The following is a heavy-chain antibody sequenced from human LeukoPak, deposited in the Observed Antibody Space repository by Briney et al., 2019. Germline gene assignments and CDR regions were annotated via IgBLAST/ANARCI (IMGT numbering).Heavy chain of an antibody. CDR3: ARIYSSGWYDY. D-gene: IGHD6-19*01. J-gene: IGHJ4*02. Sequence: SGPPLANPPQTLTLTCTFSGFLLSTSGTRVSWLRQPSGKALEWLARIDWDYDKFYSTSLKTRLTISKDTSKNQVVLTMTNMDPVDTATYYCARIYSSGWYDYWGQGTLVTVSS. V-gene: IGHV2-70*04. CDR1: GFLLSTSGTR. CDR2: IDWDYDK.